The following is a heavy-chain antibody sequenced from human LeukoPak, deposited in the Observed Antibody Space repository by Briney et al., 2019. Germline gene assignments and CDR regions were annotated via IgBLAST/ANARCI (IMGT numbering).Heavy chain of an antibody. CDR1: GFTLNTYVT. CDR2: ISVGGDST. V-gene: IGHV3-23*01. Sequence: GGSLRLSCAASGFTLNTYVTMYWVRQAPGKGLEWVSLISVGGDSTYYSDSVKGRFTISRDNSKGTLYLQMNNLRAEDTASYYCAARSPRSDTFDIWGQGIMVTVSS. CDR3: AARSPRSDTFDI. J-gene: IGHJ3*02.